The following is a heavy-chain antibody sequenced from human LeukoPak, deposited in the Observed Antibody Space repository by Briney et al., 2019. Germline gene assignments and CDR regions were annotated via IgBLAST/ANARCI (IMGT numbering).Heavy chain of an antibody. Sequence: GGSLRLSCAASGFTFSSYGMHWVRQAPGKGLEWVAVIWYDGSNKYYADSVKGRFTISRDNSKNTLYLQMNSLRAEDTAVYYCARVRGTVTTPYYYGMDVWGQGTTVTVSS. CDR1: GFTFSSYG. D-gene: IGHD4-17*01. V-gene: IGHV3-33*01. CDR2: IWYDGSNK. CDR3: ARVRGTVTTPYYYGMDV. J-gene: IGHJ6*02.